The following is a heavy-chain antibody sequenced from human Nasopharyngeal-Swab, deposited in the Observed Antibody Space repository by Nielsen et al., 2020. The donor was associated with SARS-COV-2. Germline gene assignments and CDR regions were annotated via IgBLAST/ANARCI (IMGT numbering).Heavy chain of an antibody. J-gene: IGHJ4*02. Sequence: GGSLRLSCAASGFTFSSYAMSWVRQAPGKGLEWVSAISGSADSTYYADSAKGRFTISRDNSKNTVYLQMNSLRAEDTAVYYCATPGTRCSGDTCNMWVFDYWGQGTLVTVSS. V-gene: IGHV3-23*01. D-gene: IGHD2-15*01. CDR2: ISGSADST. CDR3: ATPGTRCSGDTCNMWVFDY. CDR1: GFTFSSYA.